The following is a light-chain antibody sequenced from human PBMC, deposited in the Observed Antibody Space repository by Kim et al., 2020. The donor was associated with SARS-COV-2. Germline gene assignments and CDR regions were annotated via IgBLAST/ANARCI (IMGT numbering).Light chain of an antibody. V-gene: IGKV1-5*03. Sequence: SASVGDTITITCRARQSVGTYLAWYQHKAGRAPSLLVYRASTSAGGVSSRFWGSGSGTEFTLTINGLQPDDFATYYCQQYKDYSRTFGEGTRVDI. CDR3: QQYKDYSRT. CDR2: RAS. CDR1: QSVGTY. J-gene: IGKJ1*01.